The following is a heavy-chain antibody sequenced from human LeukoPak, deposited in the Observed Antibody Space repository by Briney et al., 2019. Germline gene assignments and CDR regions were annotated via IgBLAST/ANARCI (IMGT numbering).Heavy chain of an antibody. CDR3: AKALQQLADY. D-gene: IGHD6-13*01. CDR2: ISGSGGST. Sequence: GGSMRLSCAASGFTFSSYAMSWVRPAHGKGLEWVSAISGSGGSTYYADSVKGRFTISRDNSKNTLYLQMNSLRAEDTAVYYCAKALQQLADYWGQGTLVTVSS. J-gene: IGHJ4*02. CDR1: GFTFSSYA. V-gene: IGHV3-23*01.